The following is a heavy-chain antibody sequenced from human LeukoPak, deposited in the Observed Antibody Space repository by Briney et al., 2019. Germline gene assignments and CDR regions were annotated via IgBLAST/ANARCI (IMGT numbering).Heavy chain of an antibody. CDR1: GYTFTSYD. Sequence: ASVKVSCKASGYTFTSYDINWVRQATGQGLEWMGWMNPNSGNTGYAQKFQGRVTMTRNTSISTAYMELSSLRSEDTAVYYCVRAVGDSSGYRFDPWGQGTLVTVSS. CDR2: MNPNSGNT. D-gene: IGHD3-22*01. CDR3: VRAVGDSSGYRFDP. J-gene: IGHJ5*02. V-gene: IGHV1-8*01.